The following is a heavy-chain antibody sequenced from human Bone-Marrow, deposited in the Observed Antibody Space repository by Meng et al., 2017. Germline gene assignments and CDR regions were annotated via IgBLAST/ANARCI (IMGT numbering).Heavy chain of an antibody. D-gene: IGHD2-21*01. Sequence: QVQVQQWGAGLWKPSETLSLTCAFYGGFFSAYDWSWIRQPPGKGLEWLGQINHSGSTNDNPSLKSRVTISIDTSRNQLSLKLSSVTAADTAVYYCRLAYCMGDCVDYWGQGTLVTVSS. CDR2: INHSGST. CDR3: RLAYCMGDCVDY. J-gene: IGHJ4*02. CDR1: GGFFSAYD. V-gene: IGHV4-34*01.